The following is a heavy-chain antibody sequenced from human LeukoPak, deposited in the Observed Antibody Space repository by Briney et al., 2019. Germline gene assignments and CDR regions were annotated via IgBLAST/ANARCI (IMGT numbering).Heavy chain of an antibody. CDR3: AREHGYYGSGNYLDY. V-gene: IGHV3-21*01. CDR1: GFTFSSYS. J-gene: IGHJ4*02. D-gene: IGHD3-10*01. CDR2: ISSSSSYI. Sequence: GGSLRLSCAASGFTFSSYSMNWVRQAPGKGLEWVSSISSSSSYIYYADSVKGRFTISRDNAKNSLYLQMNSLRAEDTAVYYCAREHGYYGSGNYLDYWGQGTLVTVSS.